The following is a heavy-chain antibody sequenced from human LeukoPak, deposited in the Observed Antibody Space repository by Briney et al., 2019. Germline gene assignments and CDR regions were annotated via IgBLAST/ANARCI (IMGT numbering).Heavy chain of an antibody. CDR3: ARAHIVVVVAAKDDAFDI. CDR2: ISAYNGNT. D-gene: IGHD2-15*01. Sequence: ASVKVSCKASGYTFTSYGISWVRQAPGQGLEWMGWISAYNGNTNYAQKLQGRVTMTTDTSTSTAYMELRSLRSDDTAVYYCARAHIVVVVAAKDDAFDIWGQGTMVTVSS. J-gene: IGHJ3*02. V-gene: IGHV1-18*01. CDR1: GYTFTSYG.